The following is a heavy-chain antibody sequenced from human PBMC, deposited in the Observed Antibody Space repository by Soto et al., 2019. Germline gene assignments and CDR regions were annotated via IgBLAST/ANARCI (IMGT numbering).Heavy chain of an antibody. CDR3: ARRDRSGYSYWLDT. J-gene: IGHJ5*02. CDR1: GGSISDGYY. D-gene: IGHD3-22*01. CDR2: TSYSGST. V-gene: IGHV4-31*03. Sequence: TLSLTCTLSGGSISDGYYWSWIRKHPGQGLEWIGSTSYSGSTSYNPSLKSRLTISVDRSKSQFSLNLSSVTAADTAVYYCARRDRSGYSYWLDTWGQGTQVTVSS.